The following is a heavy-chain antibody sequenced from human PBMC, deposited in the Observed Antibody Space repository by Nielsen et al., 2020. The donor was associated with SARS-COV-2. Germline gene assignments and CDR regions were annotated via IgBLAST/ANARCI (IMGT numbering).Heavy chain of an antibody. D-gene: IGHD2-2*01. V-gene: IGHV3-7*01. CDR3: ARDRPFVVVPAAPA. Sequence: GESLKISCAASGFTFSGYWMSWVRQAPGKGLEWVANIKQDGSEKYYVDSVKGRFTISRDNAKNSLYLQMNSLRAEDTAVYYCARDRPFVVVPAAPAWGQGTLVTVSS. J-gene: IGHJ4*02. CDR1: GFTFSGYW. CDR2: IKQDGSEK.